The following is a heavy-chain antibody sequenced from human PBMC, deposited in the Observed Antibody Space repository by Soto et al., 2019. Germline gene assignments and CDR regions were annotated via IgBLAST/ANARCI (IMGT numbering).Heavy chain of an antibody. CDR1: GFTFSSYG. Sequence: PGGSLRLSCAASGFTFSSYGMHWVRQAPGKGLEWVAVISYDGSNKYYADSVKGRFTISRDNSKNTLYLQMNSLRAEDTAVYYCAKDLLGCTNGVCYPDYWGQGTLVTVSS. CDR2: ISYDGSNK. J-gene: IGHJ4*02. CDR3: AKDLLGCTNGVCYPDY. D-gene: IGHD2-8*01. V-gene: IGHV3-30*18.